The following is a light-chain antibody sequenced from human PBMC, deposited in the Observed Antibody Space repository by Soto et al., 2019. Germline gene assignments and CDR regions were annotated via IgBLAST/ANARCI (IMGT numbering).Light chain of an antibody. CDR1: RFNIGSNF. CDR2: RND. V-gene: IGLV1-47*01. Sequence: SVLTQPPSVSGTPGQRVIISCSGSRFNIGSNFVYWYQQFPGTAPKLLIYRNDQRPSGVPLRFSGSKSGNSASLAISGLRSEDEADYYCATWDDSLSGAVFGGGTQLTVL. CDR3: ATWDDSLSGAV. J-gene: IGLJ7*01.